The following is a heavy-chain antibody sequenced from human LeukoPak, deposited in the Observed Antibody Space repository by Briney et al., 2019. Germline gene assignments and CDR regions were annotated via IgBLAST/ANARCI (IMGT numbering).Heavy chain of an antibody. D-gene: IGHD2-8*01. Sequence: SGGSLRLSCAASGFTVSSNYMSRVRQAPGKGLEWVSVIYSGGSTYYADSVKGRFTISRDNSKNTLYLQMNSLRAEDTAVYYCARGGQAYCTNGVCPSPFDYWGQGTLVTVSS. V-gene: IGHV3-53*01. CDR2: IYSGGST. J-gene: IGHJ4*02. CDR1: GFTVSSNY. CDR3: ARGGQAYCTNGVCPSPFDY.